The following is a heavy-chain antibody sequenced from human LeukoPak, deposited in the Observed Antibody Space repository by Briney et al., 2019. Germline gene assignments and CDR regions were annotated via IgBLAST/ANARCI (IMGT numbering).Heavy chain of an antibody. Sequence: AASVKVSCKASGGTFSSYAISWVRQAPGQGLGWMGGIIPIFGTANYAQKFQGRVTFTADESTSTAYMELSSLRSEDTAVYYCASPGIAAADDPYYYYYGMDVWGQGTTVTVSS. V-gene: IGHV1-69*01. J-gene: IGHJ6*02. D-gene: IGHD6-13*01. CDR3: ASPGIAAADDPYYYYYGMDV. CDR1: GGTFSSYA. CDR2: IIPIFGTA.